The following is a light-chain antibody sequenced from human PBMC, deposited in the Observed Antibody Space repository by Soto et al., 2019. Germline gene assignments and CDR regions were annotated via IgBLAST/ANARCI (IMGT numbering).Light chain of an antibody. J-gene: IGLJ2*01. CDR1: SSDVGGYNY. V-gene: IGLV2-8*01. CDR2: EVS. CDR3: SSYAGSNTVV. Sequence: SALTQPPSASGSPGQSVTISCSGTSSDVGGYNYVSWYQQHPGKAPKLMIFEVSKRPSGVPDRFSGSKSGNTASLTVSGLQAEDEADYYCSSYAGSNTVVFGGRTKLTVL.